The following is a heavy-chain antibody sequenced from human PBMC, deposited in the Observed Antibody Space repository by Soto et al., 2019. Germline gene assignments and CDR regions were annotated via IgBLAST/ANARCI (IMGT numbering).Heavy chain of an antibody. CDR1: GFTFSSYG. Sequence: PGGSLRLSCAASGFTFSSYGVHWVRQAPGKGLEWVAVISYDGSEKYYVDSVKGRFTISRDNAKNSLYLQMNSLRAEDTAVYYCARDPSIVVVTAKTYYYGMDVWGQGTTVTVSS. CDR3: ARDPSIVVVTAKTYYYGMDV. CDR2: ISYDGSEK. D-gene: IGHD2-21*02. V-gene: IGHV3-30*03. J-gene: IGHJ6*02.